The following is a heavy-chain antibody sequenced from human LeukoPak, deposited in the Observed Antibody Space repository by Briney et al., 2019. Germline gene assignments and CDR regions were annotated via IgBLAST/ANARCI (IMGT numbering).Heavy chain of an antibody. CDR2: ISSGGGYI. CDR1: GFTFSSYS. CDR3: ARVRGSSWYLDY. V-gene: IGHV3-21*01. Sequence: GGSLRLSCAASGFTFSSYSMNWVRQTPGKGLEWVSSISSGGGYIYYADSEKGRFTISRDNAKNSLSLQMNSLRAEDTAVYYCARVRGSSWYLDYWGQGTLVTVSS. D-gene: IGHD6-13*01. J-gene: IGHJ4*02.